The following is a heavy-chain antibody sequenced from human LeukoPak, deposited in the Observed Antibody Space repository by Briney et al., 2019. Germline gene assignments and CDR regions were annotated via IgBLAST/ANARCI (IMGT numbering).Heavy chain of an antibody. CDR3: ARTHYDSSAYYSPAGY. J-gene: IGHJ4*02. CDR2: INVHIGVE. D-gene: IGHD3-22*01. CDR1: LYTSSEST. Sequence: GAVKDSHVAPLYTSSESTMHSVCPTPERGGGCVAYINVHIGVEHYAQKFHGRVTMTRDTSISTAYMELSRLRSDDTAVFYCARTHYDSSAYYSPAGYWGQGTLVTVSS. V-gene: IGHV1-2*02.